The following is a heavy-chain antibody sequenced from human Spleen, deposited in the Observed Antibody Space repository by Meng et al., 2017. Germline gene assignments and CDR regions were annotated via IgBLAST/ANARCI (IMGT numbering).Heavy chain of an antibody. J-gene: IGHJ4*02. Sequence: QVQRVQSGAVVKNTGASVQAPCKASGYTFTGYYMHWVRRAPGQGLEWMGRINPKSGDTHYAQRFQGRVTMTGDTSISTAYMELSGLRSDDTAMYYCARDEDISAAGKLFGDYWGQGTLVTVSS. V-gene: IGHV1-2*06. CDR3: ARDEDISAAGKLFGDY. CDR1: GYTFTGYY. D-gene: IGHD6-13*01. CDR2: INPKSGDT.